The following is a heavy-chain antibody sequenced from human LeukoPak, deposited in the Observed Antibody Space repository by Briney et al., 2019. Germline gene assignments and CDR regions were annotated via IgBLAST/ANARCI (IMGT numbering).Heavy chain of an antibody. Sequence: QPGGSLRLSCAASSFPVTDNYMGWVRQAPGKGLEWVSLIYSGGDTYYADSVKGRFTISRDTSKNTVYLHMNSLRPDDTATYYCARAILLTGSEYYFDSWGQGTLVTVSS. D-gene: IGHD3-9*01. V-gene: IGHV3-53*01. CDR1: SFPVTDNY. CDR2: IYSGGDT. CDR3: ARAILLTGSEYYFDS. J-gene: IGHJ4*02.